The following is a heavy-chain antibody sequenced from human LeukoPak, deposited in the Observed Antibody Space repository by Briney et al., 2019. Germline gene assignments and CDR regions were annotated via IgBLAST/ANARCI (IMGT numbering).Heavy chain of an antibody. J-gene: IGHJ4*02. Sequence: GSLRLSCAASWFTVSSNYMSWVRQAPGKGLEWVSVIYSGGSTYYADSVKGRFTISRDNSKNTLYLQMNSLRAEDTAVYYCAKQDRYTASLDYWGQGTLVTVSS. CDR3: AKQDRYTASLDY. D-gene: IGHD5-18*01. CDR2: IYSGGST. V-gene: IGHV3-53*01. CDR1: WFTVSSNY.